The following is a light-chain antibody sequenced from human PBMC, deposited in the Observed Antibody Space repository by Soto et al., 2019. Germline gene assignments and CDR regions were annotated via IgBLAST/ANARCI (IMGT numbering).Light chain of an antibody. V-gene: IGLV1-51*01. CDR3: GTWDTSLSVYYV. Sequence: QSVLTQPPSVSAAPGQTVTISCSGSSSNIGRNYVSWYQQLPGTAPKLLIYDNNKRPSGIPDRFSGSKSDTSATLGITGLQTGDEADYYCGTWDTSLSVYYVFGTGTKLTVL. CDR2: DNN. J-gene: IGLJ1*01. CDR1: SSNIGRNY.